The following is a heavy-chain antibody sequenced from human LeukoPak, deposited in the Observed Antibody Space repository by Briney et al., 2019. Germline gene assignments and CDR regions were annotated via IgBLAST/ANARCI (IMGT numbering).Heavy chain of an antibody. CDR1: GFTFTTYD. CDR3: ARVAAAGKGFDY. Sequence: GGSLRLSCAASGFTFTTYDMHWVRQATGKGLEWVSAIGTAGDTYYPGSVKGRFTISRENVKNSLYLQMNRLRAGDTAVYYCARVAAAGKGFDYWGQGTLVTVSS. J-gene: IGHJ4*02. V-gene: IGHV3-13*01. CDR2: IGTAGDT. D-gene: IGHD6-13*01.